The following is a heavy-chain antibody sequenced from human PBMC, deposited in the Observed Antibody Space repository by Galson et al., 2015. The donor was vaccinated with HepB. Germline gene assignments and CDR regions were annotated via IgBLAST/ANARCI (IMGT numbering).Heavy chain of an antibody. CDR1: GFSPTSHPVG. Sequence: PALVKPTQTLTLTCSFSGFSPTSHPVGVGWIRQPPGKALEWLAVIYWDDDKRYSPSLRNRLTITKDTSKNQVVLTMTNMDPVDTATYYCAHRSVQSANWNSNCFDYWGQGTLVTVSS. J-gene: IGHJ4*02. V-gene: IGHV2-5*02. CDR3: AHRSVQSANWNSNCFDY. CDR2: IYWDDDK. D-gene: IGHD1-7*01.